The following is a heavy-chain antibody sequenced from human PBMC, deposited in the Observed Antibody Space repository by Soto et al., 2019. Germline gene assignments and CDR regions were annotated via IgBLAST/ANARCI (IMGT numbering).Heavy chain of an antibody. D-gene: IGHD6-19*01. Sequence: EVQLLESGGGLIQPGGSLRLSCAASGFSFSTYAMGWVRQAPGKGLEWVSDLSNSGGERYYADSVKGRFIISRDNSENTLYLQMRSLRADDTAIYYCVKDAARTDGWYYFDHWGQGALVTVSS. J-gene: IGHJ4*02. V-gene: IGHV3-23*01. CDR1: GFSFSTYA. CDR2: LSNSGGER. CDR3: VKDAARTDGWYYFDH.